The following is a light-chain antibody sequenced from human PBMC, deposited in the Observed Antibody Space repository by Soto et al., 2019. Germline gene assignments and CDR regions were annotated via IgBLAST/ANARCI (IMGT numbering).Light chain of an antibody. CDR3: QQYDSFSVT. Sequence: DIQMTQSPSTLSASVGDTVTITCRASQRISGWLAWHQQKPVKAPKLLIDDVSALKRGVQPRFSGSGSGTEFTLAISSLQPEDCATYYCQQYDSFSVTFGQGTKVEIK. CDR2: DVS. J-gene: IGKJ1*01. V-gene: IGKV1-5*01. CDR1: QRISGW.